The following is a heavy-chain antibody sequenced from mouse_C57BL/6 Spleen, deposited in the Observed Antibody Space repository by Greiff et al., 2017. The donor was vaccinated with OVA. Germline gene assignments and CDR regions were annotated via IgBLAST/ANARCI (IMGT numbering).Heavy chain of an antibody. D-gene: IGHD6-1*01. J-gene: IGHJ3*01. CDR1: GYTFTDYY. V-gene: IGHV1-26*01. CDR2: INPNNGGT. Sequence: VQLQQSGPELVKPGASVKISCKASGYTFTDYYMNWVKQSHGKSLEWIGDINPNNGGTSYNQKFKGKATLTVDKSSSTAYMVLRSLTSEDSAVYYCARDENGPLFAYWGQGTLVTVSA. CDR3: ARDENGPLFAY.